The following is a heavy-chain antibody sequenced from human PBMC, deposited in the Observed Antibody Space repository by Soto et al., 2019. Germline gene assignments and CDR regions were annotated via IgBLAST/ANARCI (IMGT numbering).Heavy chain of an antibody. Sequence: EVQLVESGGGLVKPGGSLRLSCAASGFSFSSYTMNWVRQAPGKGLEWVSCISGSSSYSYYADSVQGRFTISRDNAKNSVYLQLNSLRVEDTAVYFCTRDPRQGRPFDYWDQGTLVTVSS. CDR3: TRDPRQGRPFDY. CDR2: ISGSSSYS. V-gene: IGHV3-21*02. CDR1: GFSFSSYT. J-gene: IGHJ4*02.